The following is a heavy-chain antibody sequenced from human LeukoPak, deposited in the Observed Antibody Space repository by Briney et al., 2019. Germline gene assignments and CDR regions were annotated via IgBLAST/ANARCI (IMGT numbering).Heavy chain of an antibody. D-gene: IGHD6-6*01. CDR2: ISGSGGST. V-gene: IGHV3-23*01. Sequence: GGFLRLSCAASGFTFSAYAMTWVRQAPGKGLEWVSAISGSGGSTYYADSVKGRFTISRDNSKNTLYLQVNSLRAEDTAVYYCARGLYSSSPWGQGILVTVSS. J-gene: IGHJ4*02. CDR1: GFTFSAYA. CDR3: ARGLYSSSP.